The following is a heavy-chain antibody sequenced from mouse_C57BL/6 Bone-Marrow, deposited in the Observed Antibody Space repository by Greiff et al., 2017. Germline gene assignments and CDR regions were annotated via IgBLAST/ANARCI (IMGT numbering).Heavy chain of an antibody. J-gene: IGHJ1*03. D-gene: IGHD5-1-1*01. CDR3: ARYTPGWYFDV. CDR1: GYTFTDHT. V-gene: IGHV1-78*01. CDR2: IYPRDGST. Sequence: VQLQESDAELVKPGASVKISCKVSGYTFTDHTIHWMKQRPEKGLEWIGYIYPRDGSTKHNEKFKGKATFTADKSSRPAYMQLNSLTSYDSSVYFCARYTPGWYFDVWGTGTTVTVSS.